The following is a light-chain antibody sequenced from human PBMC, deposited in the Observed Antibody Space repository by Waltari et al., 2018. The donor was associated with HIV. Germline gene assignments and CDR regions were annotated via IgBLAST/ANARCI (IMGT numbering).Light chain of an antibody. V-gene: IGKV4-1*01. J-gene: IGKJ1*01. CDR3: QHYYDTPQT. CDR1: QTMLYSSHNKNY. Sequence: IVMTQSPDSLVVPLGERASTNCKSSQTMLYSSHNKNYLAWYQQEPGQPPKLLIYWASTRESGGPDRCSGSGSGSVFNLTISSQQAEDVAVLYCQHYYDTPQTLCQGTKVEIK. CDR2: WAS.